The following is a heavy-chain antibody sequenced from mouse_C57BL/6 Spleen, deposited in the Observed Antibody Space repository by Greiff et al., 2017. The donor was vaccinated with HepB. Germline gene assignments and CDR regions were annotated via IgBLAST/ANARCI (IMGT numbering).Heavy chain of an antibody. D-gene: IGHD3-2*02. CDR3: ARLAPDSSGTDY. CDR1: GFTFSSYT. Sequence: EVKVVESGGGLVKPGGSLKLSCAASGFTFSSYTMSWVRQTPEKRLEWVATISGGGGNTYYPDSVKGRFTISRDNAKNTLYLQMSSLRSEDTALYYCARLAPDSSGTDYWGQGTTLTVSS. J-gene: IGHJ2*01. CDR2: ISGGGGNT. V-gene: IGHV5-9*01.